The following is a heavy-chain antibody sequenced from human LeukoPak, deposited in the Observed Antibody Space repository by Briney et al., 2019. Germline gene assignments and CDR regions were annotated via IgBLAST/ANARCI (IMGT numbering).Heavy chain of an antibody. CDR1: GAPIRSGDYY. Sequence: SETLSLTCTVSGAPIRSGDYYWSWIRQPPGKGLEWIGYIYDSGSTYYNPSLKSRITISVDTSENRFSLKLSSVTATDTAVYYCARDCSGGSCYGAFDIWGQGTMVTVSS. V-gene: IGHV4-30-4*01. D-gene: IGHD2-15*01. CDR2: IYDSGST. J-gene: IGHJ3*02. CDR3: ARDCSGGSCYGAFDI.